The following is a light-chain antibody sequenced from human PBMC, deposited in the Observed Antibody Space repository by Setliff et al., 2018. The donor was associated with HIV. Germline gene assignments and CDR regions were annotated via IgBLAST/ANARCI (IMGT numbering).Light chain of an antibody. CDR1: SSDVGGYSY. Sequence: QSALTQPPSASGSPGQSVTISCTGTSSDVGGYSYVSWYQQHPGKAPKLRIYDVSNRPSGVSNRFSGSKSGNTASLTISGLQAEDEADYYCSSYTSTSTLFVFGTGTKVTVL. V-gene: IGLV2-14*03. CDR3: SSYTSTSTLFV. CDR2: DVS. J-gene: IGLJ1*01.